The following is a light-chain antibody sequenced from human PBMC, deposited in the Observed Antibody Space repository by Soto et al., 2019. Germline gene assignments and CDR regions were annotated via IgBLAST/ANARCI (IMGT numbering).Light chain of an antibody. CDR1: QSVSRD. Sequence: EIVLTQSPATLSVSPGERATLSCRASQSVSRDLAWYQQKPGQAPRLLIYGASTRAPSIPARFSGSGSGTEFTLTINSLQSEDSAVYYCQQHNQWPITFGQGTRLEIK. CDR2: GAS. CDR3: QQHNQWPIT. V-gene: IGKV3-15*01. J-gene: IGKJ5*01.